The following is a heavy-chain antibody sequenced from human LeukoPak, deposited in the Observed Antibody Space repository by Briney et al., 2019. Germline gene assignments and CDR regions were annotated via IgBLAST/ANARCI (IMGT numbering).Heavy chain of an antibody. J-gene: IGHJ4*02. CDR3: AACDLVYDY. D-gene: IGHD2-21*02. Sequence: ASVKASCKASGYTFTTYYMHWVRQAPGQGLEWMGIINPSGGSTGYAQKFQGRVTMTRDTSTSTVYMELSSLRSEDTAVYYCAACDLVYDYWGQGTLVTVSS. CDR2: INPSGGST. V-gene: IGHV1-46*01. CDR1: GYTFTTYY.